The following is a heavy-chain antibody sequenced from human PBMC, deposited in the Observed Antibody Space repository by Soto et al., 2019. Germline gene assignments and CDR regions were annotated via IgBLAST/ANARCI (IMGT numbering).Heavy chain of an antibody. CDR1: GFTFSSYG. CDR2: IWYDGSNK. D-gene: IGHD3-9*01. J-gene: IGHJ4*02. Sequence: QVQLVESGGGVVQPGRSLRLSCAASGFTFSSYGMHWVRQAPGKGLEWVAVIWYDGSNKYYADSVKGRFTISRNNSKNTLYLQMNSLSSEDTAVYYCAKGQYYDILTGFTRFDYWGQGTLVTVSS. CDR3: AKGQYYDILTGFTRFDY. V-gene: IGHV3-33*06.